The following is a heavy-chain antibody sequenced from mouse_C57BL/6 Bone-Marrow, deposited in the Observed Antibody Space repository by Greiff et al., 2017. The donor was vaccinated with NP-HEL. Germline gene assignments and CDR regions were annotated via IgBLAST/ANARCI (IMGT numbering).Heavy chain of an antibody. Sequence: QVQLQQPGAELVKPGASVKLSCKASGYTFTSYLMHWVKQRPGRGLEWIGRIDPKSGGTKYNEKFKGKATLTVDKPSSTAYKQLNSLTSEDSAVYSCARYYYRSSSFDYWGRGTTLTVSS. CDR1: GYTFTSYL. CDR3: ARYYYRSSSFDY. CDR2: IDPKSGGT. J-gene: IGHJ2*01. V-gene: IGHV1-72*01. D-gene: IGHD1-1*01.